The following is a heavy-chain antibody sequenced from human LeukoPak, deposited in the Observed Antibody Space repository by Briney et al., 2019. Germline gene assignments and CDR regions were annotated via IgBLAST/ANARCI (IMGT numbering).Heavy chain of an antibody. CDR2: GDQTGGT. J-gene: IGHJ5*02. CDR1: GRSFVGGY. V-gene: IGHV4-34*01. CDR3: ARHVVRGRDWFCTSSNCHQRWFDP. Sequence: SETLSLTCAVYGRSFVGGYWSWIRQPPGMGLEWIGEGDQTGGTKYNPSLKSRLTMSVDTSKNQFSLKVTSVTAADTAVYYCARHVVRGRDWFCTSSNCHQRWFDPWGQGTPVTVSS. D-gene: IGHD2-2*01.